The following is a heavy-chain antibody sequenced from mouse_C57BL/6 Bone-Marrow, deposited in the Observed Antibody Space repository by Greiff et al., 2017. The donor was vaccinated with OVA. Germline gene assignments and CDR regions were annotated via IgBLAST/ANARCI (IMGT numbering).Heavy chain of an antibody. CDR2: ISYDGSN. J-gene: IGHJ2*01. CDR3: ARDPAYYSNCLDY. D-gene: IGHD2-5*01. Sequence: VQLQQSGPGLVKPSQSLSLTCSVTGYSITSGYYWNWIRQFPGNKLEWMGYISYDGSNNYNPSLKNRISITRDTSKNQFFLKLNSVTTEDTATYYCARDPAYYSNCLDYWGQGTTLTVSS. V-gene: IGHV3-6*01. CDR1: GYSITSGYY.